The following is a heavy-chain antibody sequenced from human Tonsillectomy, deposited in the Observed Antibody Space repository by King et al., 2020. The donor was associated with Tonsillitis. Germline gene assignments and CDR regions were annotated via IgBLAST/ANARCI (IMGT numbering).Heavy chain of an antibody. CDR3: ANLGGMLRYFDWSSYGEVFDI. CDR1: GFIFSSYG. Sequence: QLVQSGGGVVKPGRSLRLSCAASGFIFSSYGMHWVRQAPGKGLEWVAVISYDGSNKYYADSVKGRFTISRDNSKNTLYLQMNSLRAEDTGGYYCANLGGMLRYFDWSSYGEVFDIWGQGTMVTVSS. J-gene: IGHJ3*02. D-gene: IGHD3-9*01. CDR2: ISYDGSNK. V-gene: IGHV3-30*18.